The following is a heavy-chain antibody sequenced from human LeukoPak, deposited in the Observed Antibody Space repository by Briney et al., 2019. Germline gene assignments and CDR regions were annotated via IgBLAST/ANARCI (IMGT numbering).Heavy chain of an antibody. CDR2: FDPEDGET. CDR1: VYTLTELS. D-gene: IGHD3-22*01. J-gene: IGHJ3*02. CDR3: ATDSLSSSGYYSWAFDI. Sequence: GASVNVSFKVSVYTLTELSMHWVRQAPGKGLEWMGGFDPEDGETIYAQKFQGRVTMTEDTSTDTAYMELSSLRSEDTAVYYCATDSLSSSGYYSWAFDIWGQGTMVTVSS. V-gene: IGHV1-24*01.